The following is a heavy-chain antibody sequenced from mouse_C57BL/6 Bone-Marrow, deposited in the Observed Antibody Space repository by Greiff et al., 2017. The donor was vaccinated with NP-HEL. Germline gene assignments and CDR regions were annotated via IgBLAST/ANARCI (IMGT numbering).Heavy chain of an antibody. CDR2: IRNKANGYTT. CDR3: ARSAGPFDY. J-gene: IGHJ2*01. V-gene: IGHV7-3*01. CDR1: GFTFTDYY. Sequence: EVKVVESGGGLVQPGGSLSLSCAASGFTFTDYYMSWVRQPPGKALEWLGFIRNKANGYTTEYSASVKGRFTISRDNSQSILYLQMNALRAEDSATYYCARSAGPFDYWGKGTTLTVSS. D-gene: IGHD3-1*01.